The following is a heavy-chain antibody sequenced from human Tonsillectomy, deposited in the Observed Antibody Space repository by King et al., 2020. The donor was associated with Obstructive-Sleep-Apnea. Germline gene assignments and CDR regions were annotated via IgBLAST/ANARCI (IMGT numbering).Heavy chain of an antibody. Sequence: TLKESGPTLVKPNQTLTLTCTFSGFSLSTSVVVVAGIRQPQGKALEWLALIYWDDDKRYRPSLETRLPITKETSENQVSLQMTNMDPVDSATYYCAHRTDYGDYVDYWGQGTLVTVSS. CDR1: GFSLSTSVVV. J-gene: IGHJ4*02. D-gene: IGHD4-17*01. CDR2: IYWDDDK. CDR3: AHRTDYGDYVDY. V-gene: IGHV2-5*02.